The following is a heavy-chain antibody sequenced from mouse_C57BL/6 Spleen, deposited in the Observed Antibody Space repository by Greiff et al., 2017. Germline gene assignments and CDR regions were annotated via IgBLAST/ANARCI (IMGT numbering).Heavy chain of an antibody. Sequence: EVQLVESGGGLVKPGGSLTLSCAASGFTFSDYGMHWVRQAPAKGLEWVAYISSGSSTIYYAATVKGRFTISRDNAKNTLFLQMTSVRSEDTAMYYWSIYGRGQGTSVTVSS. D-gene: IGHD2-1*01. CDR1: GFTFSDYG. V-gene: IGHV5-17*01. J-gene: IGHJ4*01. CDR2: ISSGSSTI. CDR3: SIYG.